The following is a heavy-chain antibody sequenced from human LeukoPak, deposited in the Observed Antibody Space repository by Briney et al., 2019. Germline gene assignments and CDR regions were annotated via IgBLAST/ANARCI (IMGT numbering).Heavy chain of an antibody. V-gene: IGHV3-30*04. J-gene: IGHJ5*02. Sequence: GKSLRLSCAASGFMFSTYAMHWVRQAPGKGLEWVAVISYDGSNKYYADSVKGRFTISRDNSKNTLYLQMNSLRAEDTAVYYCAKDPGHSADWFDPWGQGTLVTVSS. CDR2: ISYDGSNK. CDR3: AKDPGHSADWFDP. D-gene: IGHD3-9*01. CDR1: GFMFSTYA.